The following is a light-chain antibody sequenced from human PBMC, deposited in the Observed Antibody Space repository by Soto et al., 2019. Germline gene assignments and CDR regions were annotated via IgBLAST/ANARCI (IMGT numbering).Light chain of an antibody. CDR1: STDVGGYNY. CDR3: GSYSSTDTPFV. Sequence: QSVLAQPSSVSGSPGQSITISCTGTSTDVGGYNYVSWYQHHSGKAPKLLIYEVTNRPSGISDRFSGSKSVNTASLTISGLQAEDESDYYCGSYSSTDTPFVFGTGTKVNVL. V-gene: IGLV2-14*01. J-gene: IGLJ1*01. CDR2: EVT.